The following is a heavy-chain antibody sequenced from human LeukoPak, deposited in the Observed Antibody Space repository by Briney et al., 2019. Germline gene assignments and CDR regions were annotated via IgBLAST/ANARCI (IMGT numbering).Heavy chain of an antibody. CDR1: GDSVSSNSAA. J-gene: IGHJ5*02. V-gene: IGHV6-1*01. CDR2: TYYRSKWNN. Sequence: SQTLSLTCAISGDSVSSNSAAWNWIRQSPSRGLEWLGRTYYRSKWNNEYAVSVKSRMTINPDTSKNQFSLKLSSVTAADTAVYYCARVVVILTGYYYWPGYNWFDPWGQGTLVTVSS. CDR3: ARVVVILTGYYYWPGYNWFDP. D-gene: IGHD3-9*01.